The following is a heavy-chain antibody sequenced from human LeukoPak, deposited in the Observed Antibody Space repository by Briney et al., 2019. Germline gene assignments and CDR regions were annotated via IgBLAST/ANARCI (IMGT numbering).Heavy chain of an antibody. CDR1: GYTFTSYA. CDR3: ARSANRWLVPYYFDY. CDR2: INAGNGNT. Sequence: ASVKVSCKASGYTFTSYAMHWVRQAPGQRLEWMGWINAGNGNTKYSQEFQGRVTITRDTSASTAYMELSSLRSEDTAVYYCARSANRWLVPYYFDYWGQGTLVTVSS. J-gene: IGHJ4*02. V-gene: IGHV1-3*01. D-gene: IGHD6-19*01.